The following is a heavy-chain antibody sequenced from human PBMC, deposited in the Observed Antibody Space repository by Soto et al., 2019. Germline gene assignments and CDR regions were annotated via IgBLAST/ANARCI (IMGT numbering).Heavy chain of an antibody. J-gene: IGHJ4*02. CDR3: AKGPHTNVGWPYYFES. Sequence: GGSLRLSCVASGFSLANYPMNWVRQTPGKGLEWISYSSPRGDTIYYADSVEGRFTISRDNARNSLSLHMSSLRDEDSALYYCAKGPHTNVGWPYYFESWGQGVPVTISS. CDR1: GFSLANYP. V-gene: IGHV3-48*02. D-gene: IGHD6-19*01. CDR2: SSPRGDTI.